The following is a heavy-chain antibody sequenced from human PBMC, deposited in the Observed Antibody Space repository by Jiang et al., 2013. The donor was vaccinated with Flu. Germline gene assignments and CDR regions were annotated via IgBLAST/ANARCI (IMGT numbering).Heavy chain of an antibody. D-gene: IGHD4-11*01. Sequence: GPGLVKPSETLSLTCTVSGGSVTSSNYYWGWIRQPPGKGLEWIGTIYYTGSTYYNPSLKSRVTISPDTSKNQFSLKLSSVTAADTAMYYCARTVTSGPLGYFDYVGPGTLVSVSS. CDR1: GGSVTSSNYY. V-gene: IGHV4-39*07. CDR3: ARTVTSGPLGYFDY. CDR2: IYYTGST. J-gene: IGHJ4*01.